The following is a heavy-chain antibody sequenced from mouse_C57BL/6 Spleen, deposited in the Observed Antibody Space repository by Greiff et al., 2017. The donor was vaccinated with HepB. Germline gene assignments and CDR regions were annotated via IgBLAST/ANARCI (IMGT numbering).Heavy chain of an antibody. CDR2: IDPSDSET. CDR1: GYTFTSYW. J-gene: IGHJ4*01. D-gene: IGHD1-1*01. Sequence: VKLQQPGAELVRPGSSVKLSCKASGYTFTSYWMHWVKQRPIQGLEWIGNIDPSDSETHYNQKFKDKATLTVDKSSSTAYMQLSSLTSEDSAVYYCARSGYYGIYAMDYWGQGTSVTVSS. CDR3: ARSGYYGIYAMDY. V-gene: IGHV1-52*01.